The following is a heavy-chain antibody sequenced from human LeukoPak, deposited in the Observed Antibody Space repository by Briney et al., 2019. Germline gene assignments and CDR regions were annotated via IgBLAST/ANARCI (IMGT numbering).Heavy chain of an antibody. CDR2: ISAYNGNT. V-gene: IGHV1-18*01. D-gene: IGHD3-22*01. CDR3: ARDYYDSSDDAFDI. Sequence: ASVKVSCKASGYTFTSYGISWVRQAPGQGLEWMGWISAYNGNTNYAQKLQGRVTMTTDTSTSTAYMELRSLRSDATAVYYRARDYYDSSDDAFDIWGQGTMVTVSS. J-gene: IGHJ3*02. CDR1: GYTFTSYG.